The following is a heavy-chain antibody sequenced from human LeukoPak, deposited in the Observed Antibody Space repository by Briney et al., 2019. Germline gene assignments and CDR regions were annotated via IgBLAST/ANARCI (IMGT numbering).Heavy chain of an antibody. D-gene: IGHD5-24*01. CDR2: IKHSGST. CDR1: GGSFSGYY. CDR3: ARGRRAYAFDI. J-gene: IGHJ3*02. V-gene: IGHV4-34*01. Sequence: SETLSLTCAVYGGSFSGYYWSWIRQPPGKGLEWIGEIKHSGSTNYNPSLKSRVTISVDTSKNQFSLKLSSVTAADTAVYYCARGRRAYAFDIWGQGTMVTVSS.